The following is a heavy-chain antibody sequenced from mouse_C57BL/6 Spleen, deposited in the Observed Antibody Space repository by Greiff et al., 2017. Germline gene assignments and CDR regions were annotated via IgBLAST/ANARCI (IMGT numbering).Heavy chain of an antibody. V-gene: IGHV5-16*01. CDR1: GFTFSDYY. Sequence: EVKLMESGGDLVKPGGSLKLSCAASGFTFSDYYMAWVRQVPEKGLEWVANINYDGSSTYYLDSLKSRFIISRDNAKNILYLQMSSLKSEDTATYYCARAITGYFDVWGTGTTVTVSS. CDR2: INYDGSST. J-gene: IGHJ1*03. D-gene: IGHD1-3*01. CDR3: ARAITGYFDV.